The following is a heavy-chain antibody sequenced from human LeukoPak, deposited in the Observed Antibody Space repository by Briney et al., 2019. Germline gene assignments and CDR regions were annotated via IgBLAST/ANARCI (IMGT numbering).Heavy chain of an antibody. J-gene: IGHJ4*02. V-gene: IGHV4-59*08. Sequence: SETLSLTCTVSGGSISSYYWSWIRQPPGKGLEWIGYIYYSGSTNYNPSLKSRVTISVDTSKNQFSLKLSSVTVADTAVYYCASYYYGSGSYFDYWGQGTLVTVSS. D-gene: IGHD3-10*01. CDR1: GGSISSYY. CDR2: IYYSGST. CDR3: ASYYYGSGSYFDY.